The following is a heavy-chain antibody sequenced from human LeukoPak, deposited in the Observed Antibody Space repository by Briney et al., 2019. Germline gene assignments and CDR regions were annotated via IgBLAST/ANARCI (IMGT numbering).Heavy chain of an antibody. V-gene: IGHV1-2*02. J-gene: IGHJ5*02. CDR1: GYTFTGYY. Sequence: GASVKVSCKASGYTFTGYYMHWVRQAPGQGLEWMGWINPNSGGTNYAQKFQGRVTVTSDTSISTAYLELSRLRSDVTAVYYCAREGGGTGRWFDPWGQGTLVTVSS. CDR2: INPNSGGT. D-gene: IGHD2-15*01. CDR3: AREGGGTGRWFDP.